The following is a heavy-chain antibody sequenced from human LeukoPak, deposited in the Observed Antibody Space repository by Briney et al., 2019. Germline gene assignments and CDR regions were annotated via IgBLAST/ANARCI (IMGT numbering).Heavy chain of an antibody. CDR2: MNQDGSDK. D-gene: IGHD6-19*01. V-gene: IGHV3-7*01. J-gene: IGHJ4*02. CDR3: ARDLLTVAGTEDY. Sequence: GGSLRLSCAASGFTLSDFWMSWVRQAPGKGLEWVANMNQDGSDKNYVDSVKGRFTISRDNAKNSLYLQMNSLRAEDTAVYYCARDLLTVAGTEDYWGQGTLVTVPS. CDR1: GFTLSDFW.